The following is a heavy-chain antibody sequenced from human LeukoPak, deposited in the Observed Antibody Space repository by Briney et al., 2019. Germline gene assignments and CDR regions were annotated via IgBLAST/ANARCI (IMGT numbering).Heavy chain of an antibody. CDR3: AKDLDPPSSWYPEGDY. CDR2: IRYDGSNK. J-gene: IGHJ4*02. D-gene: IGHD6-13*01. Sequence: SGGSLRLSCAASGFTFSSYGMHWVRQAPGKGLEWVAFIRYDGSNKYYADSVKGRFTISRDNSKNTLYLQMNSLRAEDTAVYYCAKDLDPPSSWYPEGDYWGQGTLVTVSS. V-gene: IGHV3-30*02. CDR1: GFTFSSYG.